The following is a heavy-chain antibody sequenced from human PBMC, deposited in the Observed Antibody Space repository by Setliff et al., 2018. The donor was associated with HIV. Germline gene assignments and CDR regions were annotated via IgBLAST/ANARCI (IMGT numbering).Heavy chain of an antibody. CDR1: GYSITSGYY. CDR3: ARHFRYSGSWYESYFDY. V-gene: IGHV4-38-2*02. Sequence: SKTLSLTCTVSGYSITSGYYWGWIRQPPGKGLEWIGYINYSGTTFYNPPLKSRVFISVDTSVSQFSLQLSSVTAADTAIYYCARHFRYSGSWYESYFDYWSQGTLVTVSS. D-gene: IGHD6-13*01. CDR2: INYSGTT. J-gene: IGHJ4*02.